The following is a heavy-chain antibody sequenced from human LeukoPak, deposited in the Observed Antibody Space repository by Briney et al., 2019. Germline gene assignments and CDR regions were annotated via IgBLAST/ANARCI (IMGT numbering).Heavy chain of an antibody. D-gene: IGHD6-19*01. CDR2: IIPIFGTA. CDR1: GGTFSSYA. Sequence: ASVKVSCKASGGTFSSYAISWVRQAPGQGLEWMGGIIPIFGTANYAQKFQGRVTITADESTSTAYMELSSLRSEDRAVYYCARATYSSGWFHLQYFDYWGQGTLVTVSS. V-gene: IGHV1-69*13. CDR3: ARATYSSGWFHLQYFDY. J-gene: IGHJ4*02.